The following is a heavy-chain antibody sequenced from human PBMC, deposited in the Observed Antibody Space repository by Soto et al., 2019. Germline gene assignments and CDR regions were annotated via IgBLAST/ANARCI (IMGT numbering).Heavy chain of an antibody. V-gene: IGHV4-31*03. CDR3: ARGSTTDDYDSGSHYSFADY. Sequence: QVQLQESGPGLVKPSQTLSLTCTVSGGSISSGGYYWNWIRQHPGKGLEWIGYIYYSGSTYYNPSCKSRVTISVDTTKNQLSLKLSSVTAADTAVYYCARGSTTDDYDSGSHYSFADYWGQGTLVTVSS. CDR1: GGSISSGGYY. D-gene: IGHD3-10*01. J-gene: IGHJ4*02. CDR2: IYYSGST.